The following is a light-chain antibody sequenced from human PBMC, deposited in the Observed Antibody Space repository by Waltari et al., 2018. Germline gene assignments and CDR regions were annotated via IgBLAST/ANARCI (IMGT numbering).Light chain of an antibody. J-gene: IGLJ2*01. CDR1: SSDVGSYNL. V-gene: IGLV2-23*02. CDR2: EVS. CDR3: CSYAGSSTFGAV. Sequence: QSALTQPASVSGSPGQSITISCTGTSSDVGSYNLVSWYQQHPGKAPKLMIYEVSKRPSGVSNRVSGSKSGNTASLTISGLQAEDEADYYCCSYAGSSTFGAVFGGGTKLTVL.